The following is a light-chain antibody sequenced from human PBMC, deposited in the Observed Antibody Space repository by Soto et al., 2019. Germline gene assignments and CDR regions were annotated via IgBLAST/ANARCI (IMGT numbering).Light chain of an antibody. CDR3: LQVNGYPST. Sequence: DIQMTQSPSSLSASVGDRFTITCRAAQVISSYLGWYQQKPGKASELLIYDASTLHSGVPSRFSGGGSGTDFTLTISSLQPEDFATYYCLQVNGYPSTFGGGTKVDIK. CDR2: DAS. CDR1: QVISSY. V-gene: IGKV1-9*01. J-gene: IGKJ4*01.